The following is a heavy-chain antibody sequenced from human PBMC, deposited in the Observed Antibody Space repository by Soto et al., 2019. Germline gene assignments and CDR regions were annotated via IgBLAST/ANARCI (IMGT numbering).Heavy chain of an antibody. CDR1: GFTVSSSY. V-gene: IGHV3-66*01. D-gene: IGHD3-9*01. J-gene: IGHJ5*02. Sequence: GGSLRLSCAASGFTVSSSYLSWVRQAPGKGLEWVSYIYTGGNTYYADSVKGRFSISRDNSKNTLFLQLNSLRAEDTAVYYCAREYDILNWFDPWGQGTLVTVSS. CDR3: AREYDILNWFDP. CDR2: IYTGGNT.